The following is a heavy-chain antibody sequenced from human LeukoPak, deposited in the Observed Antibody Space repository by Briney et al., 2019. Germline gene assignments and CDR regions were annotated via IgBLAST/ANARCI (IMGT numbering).Heavy chain of an antibody. CDR1: GFTFSSYA. CDR2: ISPSSGT. J-gene: IGHJ4*02. CDR3: ARPQSSSGYYWPFDD. V-gene: IGHV3-23*01. Sequence: GGSLRLSCAASGFTFSSYAMRWVRQAPGKGLEWVSAISPSSGTFYADSVKGQFTISRDNSKNTLYLQMNSLRAEDTAVYYCARPQSSSGYYWPFDDWGQGTLVTVSS. D-gene: IGHD3-22*01.